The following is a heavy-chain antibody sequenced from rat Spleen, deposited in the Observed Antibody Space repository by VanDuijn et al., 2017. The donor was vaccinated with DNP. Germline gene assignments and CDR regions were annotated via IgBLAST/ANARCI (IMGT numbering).Heavy chain of an antibody. D-gene: IGHD3-8*01. CDR1: GYSITSSYR. CDR3: ARYREYPYWYFDF. V-gene: IGHV3-3*01. J-gene: IGHJ1*01. Sequence: EVQLQESGPGLVKPSQSLSLTCSVTGYSITSSYRWNWIRKFPGNKLEWMGSVNSAGSTNYNTSHKSRISILRDTSKNQFFLQLNSVTTEDTATYYCARYREYPYWYFDFWGPGTMVTVSS. CDR2: VNSAGST.